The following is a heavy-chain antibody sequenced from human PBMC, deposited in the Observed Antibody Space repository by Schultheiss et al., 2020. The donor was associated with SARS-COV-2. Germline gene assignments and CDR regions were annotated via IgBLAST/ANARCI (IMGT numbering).Heavy chain of an antibody. CDR2: IYSSGTT. D-gene: IGHD2-2*01. V-gene: IGHV4-30-4*07. Sequence: SQTLSLTCAVSGGSICSGGYSWSWIRQPPGKGLEWIGRIYSSGTTNYNPSLDSRVTISVDKSKNQFSLKLSSVTAADTAVYYCASRVPAAALDYWGQGTLVTVSS. CDR3: ASRVPAAALDY. CDR1: GGSICSGGYS. J-gene: IGHJ4*02.